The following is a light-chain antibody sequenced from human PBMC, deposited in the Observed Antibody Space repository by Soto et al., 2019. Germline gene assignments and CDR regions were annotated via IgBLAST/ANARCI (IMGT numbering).Light chain of an antibody. CDR2: ATS. CDR3: QQSASSPYS. Sequence: DIQMTQSPSSLSASVGDSVAITCRASQSISSDLNWYQHKPGKPPKLLIFATSTLQGGVPLRVSGSGSGTEFTLTISGLQPEEFATYFCQQSASSPYSFGQGTNLEIK. V-gene: IGKV1-39*01. J-gene: IGKJ2*03. CDR1: QSISSD.